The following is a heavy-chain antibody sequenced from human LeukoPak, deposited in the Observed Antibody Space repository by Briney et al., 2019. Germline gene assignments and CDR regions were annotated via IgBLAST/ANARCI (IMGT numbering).Heavy chain of an antibody. CDR3: AAIVVVPAAIMWFDP. J-gene: IGHJ5*02. D-gene: IGHD2-2*02. CDR1: GGSFSDYY. CDR2: INHSGST. V-gene: IGHV4-34*01. Sequence: SETLSLTCAVYGGSFSDYYWSWIRQPPGKGLEWIGEINHSGSTNYNPSLKSRVTISVDTSKNQFSLKLSSVTAAVTAVYYCAAIVVVPAAIMWFDPWGQGNLVTVSS.